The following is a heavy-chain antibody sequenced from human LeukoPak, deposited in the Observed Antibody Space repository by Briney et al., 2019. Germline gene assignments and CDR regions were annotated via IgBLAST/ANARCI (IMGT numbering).Heavy chain of an antibody. Sequence: PGRSLRLSCVASGFTFSNYAMHWVRQAPGKGLEWVALISYGGGEKYYADSVKGRFTISRDDSKKTVYLQMDSLRVEDTAVYFCVRDEGTDFDYWGRGTLVTVSS. CDR3: VRDEGTDFDY. J-gene: IGHJ4*02. CDR1: GFTFSNYA. V-gene: IGHV3-30*01. CDR2: ISYGGGEK.